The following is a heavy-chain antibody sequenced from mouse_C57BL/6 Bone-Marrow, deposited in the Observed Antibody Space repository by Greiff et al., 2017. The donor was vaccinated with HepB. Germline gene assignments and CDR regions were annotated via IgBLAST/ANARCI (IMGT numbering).Heavy chain of an antibody. Sequence: VQLQQSGGGLVKPGGSLKLSCAASGFTFSSYAMSWVRQTPEKRLEWVATISDGGSYTYYPDNVKGRFTISRDNAKNNLYLQMSHLKSEDTAMYYCASPSYYREAWFAYWGQGTRVTVSA. D-gene: IGHD2-14*01. V-gene: IGHV5-4*01. CDR1: GFTFSSYA. J-gene: IGHJ3*01. CDR3: ASPSYYREAWFAY. CDR2: ISDGGSYT.